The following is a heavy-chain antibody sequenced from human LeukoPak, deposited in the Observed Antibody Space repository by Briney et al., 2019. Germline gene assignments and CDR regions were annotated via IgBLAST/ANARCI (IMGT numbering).Heavy chain of an antibody. CDR3: AGRAKRWLQLRGAFDI. Sequence: GRSLRLSCAASGFTFSSYAMSWVRQAPGKGLEWVSAISGSGGSTYYADSVKGRFTISRDNSKNTLYLQMNSLRAEDTAVYYCAGRAKRWLQLRGAFDIWGQGTMVTVSS. J-gene: IGHJ3*02. CDR1: GFTFSSYA. D-gene: IGHD5-24*01. CDR2: ISGSGGST. V-gene: IGHV3-23*01.